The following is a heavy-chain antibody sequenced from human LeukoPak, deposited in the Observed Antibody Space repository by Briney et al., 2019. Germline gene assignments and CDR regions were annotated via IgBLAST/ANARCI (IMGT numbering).Heavy chain of an antibody. CDR1: GGSFSGYY. CDR3: ARVTEDYGGTYYFDY. Sequence: PSETLSLTCAVYGGSFSGYYWSWIRQPPGKGLEWIGEINHSGSTNYNPSLKSRVTISVDTSKNQFSLKLSSVTAADTAVYYCARVTEDYGGTYYFDYWGQGTLVTVSS. J-gene: IGHJ4*02. CDR2: INHSGST. D-gene: IGHD4-23*01. V-gene: IGHV4-34*01.